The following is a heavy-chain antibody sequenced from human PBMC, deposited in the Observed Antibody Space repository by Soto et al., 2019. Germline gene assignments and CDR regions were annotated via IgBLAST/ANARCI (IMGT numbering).Heavy chain of an antibody. CDR1: GFTFSSYS. CDR2: ISSSSSYI. V-gene: IGHV3-21*01. CDR3: ARDDCSGGSCYRFDP. Sequence: GGSLRLSCAASGFTFSSYSMNWVRQAPGKGLEWVSSISSSSSYIYYADSVKGRFTISRDNAKNSLYLQMNSLRAEDTAVYYCARDDCSGGSCYRFDPWGQGTLVTVSS. D-gene: IGHD2-15*01. J-gene: IGHJ5*02.